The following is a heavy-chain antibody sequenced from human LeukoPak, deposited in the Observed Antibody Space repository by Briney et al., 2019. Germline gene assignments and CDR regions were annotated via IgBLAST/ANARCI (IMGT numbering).Heavy chain of an antibody. V-gene: IGHV1-69*04. D-gene: IGHD3-22*01. CDR1: GYTFTGYY. J-gene: IGHJ3*02. CDR3: AREGGIVVVTDDAFDI. CDR2: IIPILGIA. Sequence: GASVKVSCKASGYTFTGYYIHWVRQAPGQGLEWMGRIIPILGIANYAQKFQGRVTITADKSTSTAYMELSSLRSEDTAVYYCAREGGIVVVTDDAFDIWGQGTMVTVSS.